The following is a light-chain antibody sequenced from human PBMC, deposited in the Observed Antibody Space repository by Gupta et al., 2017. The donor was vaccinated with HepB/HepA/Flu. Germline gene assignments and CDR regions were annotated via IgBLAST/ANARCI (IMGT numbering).Light chain of an antibody. V-gene: IGLV2-23*02. CDR2: EVN. CDR1: SSDVGSDNL. CDR3: CSYAGSSTPYV. Sequence: SARTHPASLSGAPSRSVTILCIATSSDVGSDNLVAWYQQQPGKAPKLMIYEVNKRPPGVSNRFSGSKSGNTASMTSSGLQAEDEADDYCCSYAGSSTPYVFGGGTKVTVL. J-gene: IGLJ2*01.